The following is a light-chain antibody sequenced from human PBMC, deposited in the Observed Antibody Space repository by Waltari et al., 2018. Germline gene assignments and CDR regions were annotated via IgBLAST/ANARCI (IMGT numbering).Light chain of an antibody. CDR3: LQYNHRPPWT. CDR2: GAS. Sequence: EIVTTQSPATPSVSLGERATPSCTTSQSVSSNLACYQQKPGQAPRLLIYGASSRAAGVPARFSGSGSGTEFTLTISSLQSDDLALYYCLQYNHRPPWTFGQGTKVEVK. V-gene: IGKV3-15*01. CDR1: QSVSSN. J-gene: IGKJ1*01.